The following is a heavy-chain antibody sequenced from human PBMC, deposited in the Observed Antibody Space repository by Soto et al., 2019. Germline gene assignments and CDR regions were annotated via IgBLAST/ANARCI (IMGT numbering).Heavy chain of an antibody. Sequence: SQTLSLTCAISGDSVSGNSAAWGGSIHSPSRCLEWLGRTYYRSKWYNDYAVSVKSRITINPDTSKNQFSLQLNSVTPEDTAVYYCARDLSAAGTGGYYYYGMDVWGQGTTVTVSS. V-gene: IGHV6-1*01. CDR2: TYYRSKWYN. CDR3: ARDLSAAGTGGYYYYGMDV. D-gene: IGHD6-13*01. J-gene: IGHJ6*02. CDR1: GDSVSGNSAA.